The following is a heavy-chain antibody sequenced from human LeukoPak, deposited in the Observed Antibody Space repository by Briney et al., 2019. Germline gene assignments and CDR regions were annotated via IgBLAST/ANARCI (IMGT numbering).Heavy chain of an antibody. J-gene: IGHJ4*02. Sequence: SETLPLTCAVPGYSISIAYYWGWIRQPPGKGLEWIGRIFRGGSTSYNPSLMSRLTMSMDTSKNQFSLQLTSVTAADTAVYYCARYDSRGSGSTQLEYWGQGILVTISS. CDR2: IFRGGST. D-gene: IGHD3-3*01. CDR1: GYSISIAYY. CDR3: ARYDSRGSGSTQLEY. V-gene: IGHV4-38-2*01.